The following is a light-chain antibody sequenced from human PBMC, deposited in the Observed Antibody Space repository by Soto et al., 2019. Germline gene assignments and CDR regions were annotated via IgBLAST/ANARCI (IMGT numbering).Light chain of an antibody. CDR2: GAS. J-gene: IGKJ1*01. V-gene: IGKV3-20*01. CDR3: QQYGSSPTWT. CDR1: QSVSSNY. Sequence: ESVLTQSPGTLSLSPGXRATLSCRASQSVSSNYLAWYQQKPGQAPRLLIYGASTRATGIPDRFSGSGSGTDFTLTISRLEPEYSAVYYCQQYGSSPTWTFGQGTKVDIK.